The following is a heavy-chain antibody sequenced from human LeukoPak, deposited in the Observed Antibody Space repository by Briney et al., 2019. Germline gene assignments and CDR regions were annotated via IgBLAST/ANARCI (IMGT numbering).Heavy chain of an antibody. J-gene: IGHJ4*02. CDR2: ISPRGGGT. D-gene: IGHD7-27*01. CDR3: ARDLAWGAFDY. CDR1: GFTFSNYG. V-gene: IGHV3-23*01. Sequence: PGGSLRLSCAASGFTFSNYGMNWVRQAPGKWLEWLSGISPRGGGTYYADSVKGRFTISRDDSKSTLSLQMNSLRVEDTAVYYCARDLAWGAFDYWGQGTLVSVSS.